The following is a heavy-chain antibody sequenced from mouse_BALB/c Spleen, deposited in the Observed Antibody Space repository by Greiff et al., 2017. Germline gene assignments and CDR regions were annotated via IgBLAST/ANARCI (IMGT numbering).Heavy chain of an antibody. D-gene: IGHD2-14*01. V-gene: IGHV14-1*02. J-gene: IGHJ3*01. Sequence: EVKLMESGAELVRPGALVKLSCKASGFNIKDYYMHWVKQRPEQGLEWIGWIDPENGNTIYDPKFQGKASITADTSSNTAYLQLSSLTSEDTAVYYCARTLYRYGAWFAYWGQGTLVTVSA. CDR2: IDPENGNT. CDR3: ARTLYRYGAWFAY. CDR1: GFNIKDYY.